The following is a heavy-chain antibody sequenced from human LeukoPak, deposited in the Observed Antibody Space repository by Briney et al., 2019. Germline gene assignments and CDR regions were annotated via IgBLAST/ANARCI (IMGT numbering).Heavy chain of an antibody. Sequence: SETLSLTCTVSGYSISSGYYWSWIRQPPGKGLEWIGYIYYSGSTNYNPSLKSRVTISVDTSKNQFSLKLSSVTAADTAVYYCARDERDNWFDPWGQGTLVTVSS. V-gene: IGHV4-61*01. CDR2: IYYSGST. D-gene: IGHD1-1*01. CDR3: ARDERDNWFDP. J-gene: IGHJ5*02. CDR1: GYSISSGYY.